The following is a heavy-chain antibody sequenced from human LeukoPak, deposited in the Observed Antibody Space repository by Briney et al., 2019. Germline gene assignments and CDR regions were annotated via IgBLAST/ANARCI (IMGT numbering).Heavy chain of an antibody. D-gene: IGHD3-10*01. J-gene: IGHJ4*02. Sequence: GASVKVSCKASGGTFSSYAISWVRQAPGQGLEWMGWINPNSGGTNYAQKFQGRVTMTRDTSISTAYMELSRLRSDDTAVYYCARDGALDYWGQGTLVTVSS. CDR1: GGTFSSYA. CDR3: ARDGALDY. V-gene: IGHV1-2*02. CDR2: INPNSGGT.